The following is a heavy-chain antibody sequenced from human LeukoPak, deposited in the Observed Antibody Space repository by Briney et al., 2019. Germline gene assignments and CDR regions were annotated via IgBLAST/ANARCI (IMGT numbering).Heavy chain of an antibody. CDR1: GFTFSSYA. J-gene: IGHJ4*02. CDR2: ISGSGGST. Sequence: GGSLRLSCAASGFTFSSYAMSWVRQAPGKGLEWVSAISGSGGSTYYADSVKGRFTISRDNSKNTLYLQMNSLRAEDTAEYYCAKGRGGSCYSGLDYWGQGTLVTVSS. D-gene: IGHD2-15*01. CDR3: AKGRGGSCYSGLDY. V-gene: IGHV3-23*01.